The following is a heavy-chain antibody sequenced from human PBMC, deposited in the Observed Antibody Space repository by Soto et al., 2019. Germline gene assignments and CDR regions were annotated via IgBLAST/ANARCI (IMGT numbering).Heavy chain of an antibody. D-gene: IGHD6-13*01. CDR3: VHRQSAAGTSGGWLDP. V-gene: IGHV2-5*02. J-gene: IGHJ5*02. CDR1: GFSLSTHGVG. CDR2: IYWDDDK. Sequence: QITLKESGPTLVKPTQTLTLTCSFSGFSLSTHGVGVGWIRQPPGKALEWLALIYWDDDKRYSPSLKSRLTITKDTSKNLVVLTMTNMDPVDIATYYCVHRQSAAGTSGGWLDPWGQGTLVTVSS.